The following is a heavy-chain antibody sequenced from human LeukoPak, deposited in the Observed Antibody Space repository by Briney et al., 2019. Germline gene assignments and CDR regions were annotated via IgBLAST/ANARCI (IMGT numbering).Heavy chain of an antibody. D-gene: IGHD6-19*01. CDR3: ARARRGSSGRGWFDP. Sequence: ASVKVSCKASGYSFSSHDINWVRQATGQGLEWMGWMNPNSGNTGYAQKFQGRVTMTRNTSISTAYMELSSLRSEDTAVYYCARARRGSSGRGWFDPWGQGTLVTVSS. CDR1: GYSFSSHD. CDR2: MNPNSGNT. V-gene: IGHV1-8*01. J-gene: IGHJ5*02.